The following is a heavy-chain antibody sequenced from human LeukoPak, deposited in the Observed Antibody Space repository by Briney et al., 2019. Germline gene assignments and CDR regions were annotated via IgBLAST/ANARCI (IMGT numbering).Heavy chain of an antibody. V-gene: IGHV3-11*01. CDR2: ISSSGSTI. CDR3: ARDIVGAPDAFDI. J-gene: IGHJ3*02. Sequence: GGSLRLSCAASGFTFSDYYMSWIRQAPGKGLEWVSYISSSGSTIYYADSVKGRFTISRDNAKNSLYLQMSSLRVEDTAVYYCARDIVGAPDAFDIWGQGTMVTVSS. CDR1: GFTFSDYY. D-gene: IGHD1-26*01.